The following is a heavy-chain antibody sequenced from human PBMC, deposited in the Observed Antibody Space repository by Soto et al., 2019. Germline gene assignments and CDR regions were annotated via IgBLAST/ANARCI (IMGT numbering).Heavy chain of an antibody. CDR3: ARGSNSGSYYYYYGMDV. CDR2: IIPIFGTA. CDR1: GYTLTSQD. Sequence: GASVKVSCKASGYTLTSQDVHWVRQAPGQGLEWMGGIIPIFGTANYAQKFQGRVTITADESTSTAYMELSSLRSEDTAVYYCARGSNSGSYYYYYGMDVWGQGTTVTVSS. J-gene: IGHJ6*02. V-gene: IGHV1-69*13. D-gene: IGHD1-26*01.